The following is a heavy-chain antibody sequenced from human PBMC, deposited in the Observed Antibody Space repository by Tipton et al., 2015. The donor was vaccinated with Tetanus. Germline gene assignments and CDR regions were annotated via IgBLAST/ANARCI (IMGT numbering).Heavy chain of an antibody. CDR1: GDSINNYY. Sequence: TLSLTCTVSGDSINNYYWSWIRQPPGKGLEWIGYIHYTGSTDYNPSLRSRVTISIDTSENQFSLHLSSVTAADTAVYYCARDVPYGDYFDCWGQGSLVTVSS. CDR3: ARDVPYGDYFDC. J-gene: IGHJ4*02. V-gene: IGHV4-59*01. D-gene: IGHD4-17*01. CDR2: IHYTGST.